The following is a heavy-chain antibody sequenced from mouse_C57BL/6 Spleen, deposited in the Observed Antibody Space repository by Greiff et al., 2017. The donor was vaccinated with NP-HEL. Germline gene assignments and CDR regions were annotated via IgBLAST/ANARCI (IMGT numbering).Heavy chain of an antibody. CDR1: GFTFSSYA. V-gene: IGHV5-4*01. CDR3: ARDRDDYDGGYYFDY. CDR2: ISDGGSYT. D-gene: IGHD2-4*01. Sequence: EVKVVESGGGLVKPGGSLKLSCAASGFTFSSYAMSWVRQTPEKRLEWVATISDGGSYTYYPDNVKGRFTISRDNAKNNLYLQMSHLKSEDTAMYYCARDRDDYDGGYYFDYWGQGTTLTVSS. J-gene: IGHJ2*01.